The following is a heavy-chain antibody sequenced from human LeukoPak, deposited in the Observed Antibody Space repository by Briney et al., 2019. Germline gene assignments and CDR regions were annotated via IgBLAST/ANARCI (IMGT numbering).Heavy chain of an antibody. J-gene: IGHJ6*03. CDR2: IIPIFGTA. Sequence: SVKVSCKASGGTFSSYAISWVRQAPGQGLEWMGGIIPIFGTANYAQKFQGRVTITADESTSTAYMELSSLRSEDTAVYYCAKGSGYEAQYYYYYMDVWGKGTTVTIS. V-gene: IGHV1-69*13. CDR1: GGTFSSYA. CDR3: AKGSGYEAQYYYYYMDV. D-gene: IGHD5-12*01.